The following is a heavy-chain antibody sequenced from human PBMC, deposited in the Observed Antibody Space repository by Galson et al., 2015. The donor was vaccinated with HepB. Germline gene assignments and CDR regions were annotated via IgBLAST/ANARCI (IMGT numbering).Heavy chain of an antibody. D-gene: IGHD3-9*01. CDR1: GFTFSKAW. V-gene: IGHV3-15*01. CDR3: TTTGVLRYCDWILSVQGDFDY. J-gene: IGHJ4*02. CDR2: VKSKGDGGTT. Sequence: SLRLSFAASGFTFSKAWMNWVRQAPGKGLEWVGRVKSKGDGGTTEYGAPVIGRFTISRDDSESMLYLQMIGLKTEDTAVYYCTTTGVLRYCDWILSVQGDFDYWGQGTLVTVSS.